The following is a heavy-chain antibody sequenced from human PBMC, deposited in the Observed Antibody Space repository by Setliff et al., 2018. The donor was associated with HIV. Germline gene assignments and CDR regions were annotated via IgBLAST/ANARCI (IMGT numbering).Heavy chain of an antibody. D-gene: IGHD2-2*01. V-gene: IGHV1-46*01. Sequence: ASVKVSCKAFGYTFTSYFLHWVRQAPGQGLEWLGIIDPDGGATNNAQKLQGRLTVTTDTSTGTLYMELSNLRSDDSAVYYCARAGGGATDQAFDIWGQGTMVTVSS. CDR2: IDPDGGAT. J-gene: IGHJ3*02. CDR3: ARAGGGATDQAFDI. CDR1: GYTFTSYF.